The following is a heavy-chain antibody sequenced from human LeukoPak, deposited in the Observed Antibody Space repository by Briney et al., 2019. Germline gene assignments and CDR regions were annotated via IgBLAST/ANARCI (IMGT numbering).Heavy chain of an antibody. CDR1: GFTFTNTW. CDR3: ARDRAWNYFDY. D-gene: IGHD3-3*01. CDR2: ISNDGSRK. J-gene: IGHJ4*02. V-gene: IGHV3-30*03. Sequence: GGSLSLSCAASGFTFTNTWMNWVRQAPGKGLEWVAIISNDGSRKYYAHSVEGRFTISRDNSKNTLYLQMDSLRAEDTAVYYCARDRAWNYFDYWGQGTLVTVSS.